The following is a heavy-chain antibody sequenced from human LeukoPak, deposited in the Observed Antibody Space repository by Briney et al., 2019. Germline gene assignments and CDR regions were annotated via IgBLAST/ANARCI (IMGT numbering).Heavy chain of an antibody. Sequence: SGPTLVNPTQTPTLTCTFSGFSLSTRGVGVGWIRQPPGKALEWIALIDWNDDQRYSPSLKSRVTITKDTSKNQVVLTMTNMDPVDTATYYCADISETTRYCTSTSCLAWFDPWGQGTQVTVCS. V-gene: IGHV2-5*01. J-gene: IGHJ5*02. CDR2: IDWNDDQ. CDR3: ADISETTRYCTSTSCLAWFDP. CDR1: GFSLSTRGVG. D-gene: IGHD2-2*01.